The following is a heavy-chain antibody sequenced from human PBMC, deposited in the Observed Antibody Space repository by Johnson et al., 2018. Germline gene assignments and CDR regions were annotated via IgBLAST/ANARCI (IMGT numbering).Heavy chain of an antibody. J-gene: IGHJ1*01. V-gene: IGHV3-21*04. CDR3: AKEGPLAAAGTVEYFQH. CDR2: ISRSSRYI. CDR1: GFTFSSYS. D-gene: IGHD6-13*01. Sequence: VQLVQSGGVVVQPGGSLRLSCAASGFTFSSYSMNWVRQAPGKGLEWVTSISRSSRYIHYADSVKGRFTVSRNNAKNSLYLQINSLRAEDTSWYYCAKEGPLAAAGTVEYFQHWGQGTLGTGSS.